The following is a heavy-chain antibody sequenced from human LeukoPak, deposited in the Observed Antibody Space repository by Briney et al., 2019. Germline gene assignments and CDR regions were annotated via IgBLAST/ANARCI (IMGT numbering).Heavy chain of an antibody. CDR2: IIPMLGKT. V-gene: IGHV1-69*04. CDR1: GGTFDNYA. D-gene: IGHD2-2*01. Sequence: AASVKVSCKSSGGTFDNYAVSWVREAPGLGLEWMGRIIPMLGKTNSAQKFQDRVTFTADKSTGTAYMELTHLRPDDTAVYFCARGLFGGFAAAPFDHWGQGTLVTVSP. J-gene: IGHJ4*02. CDR3: ARGLFGGFAAAPFDH.